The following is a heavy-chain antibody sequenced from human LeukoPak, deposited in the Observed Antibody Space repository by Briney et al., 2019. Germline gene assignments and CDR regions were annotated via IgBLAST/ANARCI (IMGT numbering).Heavy chain of an antibody. D-gene: IGHD2-15*01. J-gene: IGHJ4*02. Sequence: PGRSLRLSCAASGFTFSSYVMHWVRQAPGKGLEWVAVISYDGSNKYYADSVKGRFTISRDNFKNTLYLQMSSLRAEDTAVYYCARGHRVCSGGSCYVDYWGQGTLVTVSS. CDR2: ISYDGSNK. CDR3: ARGHRVCSGGSCYVDY. CDR1: GFTFSSYV. V-gene: IGHV3-30-3*01.